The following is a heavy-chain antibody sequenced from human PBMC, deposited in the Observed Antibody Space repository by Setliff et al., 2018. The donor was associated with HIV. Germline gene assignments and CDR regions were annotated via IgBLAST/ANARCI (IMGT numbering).Heavy chain of an antibody. J-gene: IGHJ4*02. Sequence: LRLSCTASGFTFNNFAINWVRQAPGRGLEWVSVTRGGGLTIYHADPVKGRFTISRDNSKNTLYLQMDSLRVDDTAVYYCAKDLKPYYYYESSGILDSWGQGTLVTVSS. CDR1: GFTFNNFA. CDR3: AKDLKPYYYYESSGILDS. D-gene: IGHD3-22*01. V-gene: IGHV3-23*01. CDR2: TRGGGLTI.